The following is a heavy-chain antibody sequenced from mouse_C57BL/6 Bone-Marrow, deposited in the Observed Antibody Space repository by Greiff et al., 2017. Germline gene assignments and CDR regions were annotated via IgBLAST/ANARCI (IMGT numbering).Heavy chain of an antibody. D-gene: IGHD2-4*01. Sequence: QVQLQQPGAELVKPGASVKLSCKASGYTFTSYWMQWVKQRPGQGLEWIGEIDPSDSYTNYNQKFKGKATLTVDTSSSTAYMQLSSLTSEDSAVYYCARDYDYPSVAYGGQGTLVTVSA. CDR3: ARDYDYPSVAY. J-gene: IGHJ3*01. CDR1: GYTFTSYW. V-gene: IGHV1-50*01. CDR2: IDPSDSYT.